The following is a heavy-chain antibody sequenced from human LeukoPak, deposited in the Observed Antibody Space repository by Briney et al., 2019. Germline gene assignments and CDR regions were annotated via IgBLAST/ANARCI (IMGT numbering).Heavy chain of an antibody. CDR1: GGTFSSYA. CDR3: ARVGGKGQLYNWFDP. CDR2: IILILGIA. D-gene: IGHD3-16*01. Sequence: SVKVSCKASGGTFSSYAISWVRQAPGQGLEWMGRIILILGIANYAQKFQGRVTITADKSTSTAYMELSSLRSEDTAVYYCARVGGKGQLYNWFDPWGQGTLVTVSS. J-gene: IGHJ5*02. V-gene: IGHV1-69*04.